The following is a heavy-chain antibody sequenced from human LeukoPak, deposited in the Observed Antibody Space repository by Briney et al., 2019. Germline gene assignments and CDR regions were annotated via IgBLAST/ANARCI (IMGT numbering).Heavy chain of an antibody. CDR3: ATSGSYYRFEY. CDR2: ISYDGSNK. Sequence: GGSLTLSCAASGFTLSRHGIHWLRQAPGKGLEWVAIISYDGSNKYYEDSVKGRFTITRDKYKNTLYLQMNSLRAEDTAVYYCATSGSYYRFEYWGQGTLVTVSS. V-gene: IGHV3-30*03. CDR1: GFTLSRHG. J-gene: IGHJ4*02. D-gene: IGHD1-26*01.